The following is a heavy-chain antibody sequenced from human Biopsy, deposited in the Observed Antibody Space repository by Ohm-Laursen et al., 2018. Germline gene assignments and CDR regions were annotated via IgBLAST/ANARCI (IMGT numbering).Heavy chain of an antibody. CDR1: GGSFSGYD. V-gene: IGHV4-34*01. D-gene: IGHD4/OR15-4a*01. CDR2: FSHTGTT. Sequence: GTLSLTCAVDGGSFSGYDWTWIRQPPGKGLEWVGEFSHTGTTIYNPSLKSRLTISVDKSKNHFSLRLTSVTAADTATYFCARGPYGDNAGAFDVWGQGTVVTISS. CDR3: ARGPYGDNAGAFDV. J-gene: IGHJ3*01.